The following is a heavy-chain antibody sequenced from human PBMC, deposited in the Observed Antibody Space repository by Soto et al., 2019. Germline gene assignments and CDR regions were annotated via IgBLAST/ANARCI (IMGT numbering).Heavy chain of an antibody. CDR1: GFTFSSYD. CDR2: IGTAGDT. CDR3: ARGHPSYYDFWSGYYMPAFDI. V-gene: IGHV3-13*01. D-gene: IGHD3-3*01. Sequence: EVQLVESGGGLVQPGGSLRLSCAASGFTFSSYDMHWVRQATGKGLEWVSAIGTAGDTYYPGSVKGRFTISRENAKNSLYLQMNGLRAGDTAVYYCARGHPSYYDFWSGYYMPAFDIWGQGTMVTVAS. J-gene: IGHJ3*02.